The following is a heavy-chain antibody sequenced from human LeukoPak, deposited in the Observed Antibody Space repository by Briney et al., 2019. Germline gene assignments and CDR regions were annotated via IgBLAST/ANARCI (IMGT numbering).Heavy chain of an antibody. CDR3: ARGSGEGATDY. D-gene: IGHD1-26*01. V-gene: IGHV3-74*01. CDR1: GFTFSSHW. CDR2: IDAEGSGT. Sequence: AGSLRLTCAASGFTFSSHWLHWVRQAPGKGLVWVSRIDAEGSGTTYVDSAKGRFTISRDNAKSTLYLQMHSLRAEDTAVYYCARGSGEGATDYWGQGTLVTVSS. J-gene: IGHJ4*02.